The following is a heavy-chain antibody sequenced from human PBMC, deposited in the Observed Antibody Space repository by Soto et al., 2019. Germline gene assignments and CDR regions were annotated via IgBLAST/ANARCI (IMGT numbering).Heavy chain of an antibody. J-gene: IGHJ6*04. V-gene: IGHV1-8*01. CDR2: MNPNSGNT. Sequence: GASVKVSCKASGYTFTSYDINWVRQATGQGLEWMGWMNPNSGNTGYAQKFQGRVTMTRNTSISTAYMELSSLRSEETAVYYCAADSNYYDRIADASDYYYGMDVWGKGTTVIVSS. D-gene: IGHD3-22*01. CDR3: AADSNYYDRIADASDYYYGMDV. CDR1: GYTFTSYD.